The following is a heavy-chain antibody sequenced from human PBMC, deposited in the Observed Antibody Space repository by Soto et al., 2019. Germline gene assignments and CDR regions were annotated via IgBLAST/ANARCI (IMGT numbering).Heavy chain of an antibody. CDR2: INPSGGST. CDR3: ARVASGGTYYFDY. V-gene: IGHV1-46*01. J-gene: IGHJ4*02. CDR1: GYTFTSYY. Sequence: QVQLVQSGAEVKKPGASVKVSCKASGYTFTSYYLHWVRQAPGQGLEWMGMINPSGGSTTYAQKFQGRLTMTRDTSKSTAYMEVSSLRSEDTAIFYCARVASGGTYYFDYWGQGTLVTVSS. D-gene: IGHD2-15*01.